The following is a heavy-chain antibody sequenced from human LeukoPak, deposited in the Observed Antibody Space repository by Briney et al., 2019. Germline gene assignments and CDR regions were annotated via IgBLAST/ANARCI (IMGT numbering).Heavy chain of an antibody. CDR3: AKTVSGSHSYQGGDY. CDR2: ISGSGGKT. D-gene: IGHD3-16*02. Sequence: GGSLTLSCAASGFTVSSTDMSWVRQAPGKGLEWVSAISGSGGKTYNPASVKGRSTMSRDNSKNTLYLQMNSRRAEERAVYFCAKTVSGSHSYQGGDYWGQGTLVTVST. J-gene: IGHJ4*02. CDR1: GFTVSSTD. V-gene: IGHV3-23*01.